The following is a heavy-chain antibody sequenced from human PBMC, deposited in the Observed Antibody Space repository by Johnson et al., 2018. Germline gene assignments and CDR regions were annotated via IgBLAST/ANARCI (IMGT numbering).Heavy chain of an antibody. Sequence: QVQLVQSGGGLVKPGGSLRLSCAASGFTFSDYYMSWIRQAPGKGLEWVSYISSSGSTIYYADSVKGRFTISRANAKNSLYLQMNSRGAEDTAVYYCATELPYRVPISVHNEYFHHWGQGTLVTVSS. D-gene: IGHD1-26*01. CDR3: ATELPYRVPISVHNEYFHH. V-gene: IGHV3-11*04. CDR1: GFTFSDYY. CDR2: ISSSGSTI. J-gene: IGHJ1*01.